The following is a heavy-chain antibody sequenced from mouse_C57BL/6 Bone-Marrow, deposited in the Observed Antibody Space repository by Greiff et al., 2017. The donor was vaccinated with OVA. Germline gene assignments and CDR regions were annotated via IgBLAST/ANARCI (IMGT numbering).Heavy chain of an antibody. CDR2: IDPENGDT. D-gene: IGHD2-4*01. J-gene: IGHJ2*01. CDR1: GFNIKDDY. V-gene: IGHV14-4*01. Sequence: VQLQQSGAELVRPGASVKLSCTASGFNIKDDYMHWVKQRPEQGLEWIGWIDPENGDTEYASKFQGKATITADTSSNTAYLQLSSLTSEDTAVYYCTKYYDYEYYFDYWGQGTTLTVSS. CDR3: TKYYDYEYYFDY.